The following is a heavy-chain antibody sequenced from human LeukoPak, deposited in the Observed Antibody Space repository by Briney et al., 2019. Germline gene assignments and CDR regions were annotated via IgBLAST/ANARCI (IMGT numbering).Heavy chain of an antibody. CDR2: INAGNGNT. CDR3: AGVGWFGETPSIGWFDP. V-gene: IGHV1-3*01. D-gene: IGHD3-10*01. CDR1: GYTFTSYA. Sequence: GASVKVSCKASGYTFTSYAMHWVRQAPGQRLEWMGWINAGNGNTKYSQKFQGRVTITRDTSASTAYMELSSLRSEDTAVYYCAGVGWFGETPSIGWFDPWGQGTLVTVSS. J-gene: IGHJ5*02.